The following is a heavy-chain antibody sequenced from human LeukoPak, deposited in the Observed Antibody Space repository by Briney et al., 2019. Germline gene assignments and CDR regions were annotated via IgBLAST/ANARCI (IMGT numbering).Heavy chain of an antibody. CDR3: ARDQPQGYYYYGMDV. CDR1: GFTFSSYG. Sequence: GGSLRLSCAASGFTFSSYGIHWVRQAPGKGLEWVAVISYDGSNKYYADSVKGRFTISRDNAKNSLYLQMNSLRDEDTAVYYCARDQPQGYYYYGMDVWGQGTTVTVSS. CDR2: ISYDGSNK. J-gene: IGHJ6*02. V-gene: IGHV3-30*03.